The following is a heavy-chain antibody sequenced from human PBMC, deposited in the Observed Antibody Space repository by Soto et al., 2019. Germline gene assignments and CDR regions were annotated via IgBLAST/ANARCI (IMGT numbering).Heavy chain of an antibody. CDR1: GFTVSNTY. CDR2: IYRGVST. D-gene: IGHD1-26*01. J-gene: IGHJ3*02. CDR3: ARAPSYSPRADSFDI. Sequence: GGSLRLSCAVSGFTVSNTYMSWVRQAPGKGLEWVAVIYRGVSTHYADSVKGRFTISREDSKNTIYLQMNSLRAEDTAVYYSARAPSYSPRADSFDIWGQQTMVTVAS. V-gene: IGHV3-53*01.